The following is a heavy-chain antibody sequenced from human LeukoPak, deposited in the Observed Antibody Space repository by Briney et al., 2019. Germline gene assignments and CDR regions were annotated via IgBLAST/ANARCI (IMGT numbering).Heavy chain of an antibody. J-gene: IGHJ4*02. CDR1: GGSISSSSYY. CDR2: IYYSGST. CDR3: ARVGLGSSWDRYYFDY. Sequence: SETLSLTCTVSGGSISSSSYYWGWIRQPPGKGLEWIGSIYYSGSTYYNPSLKSRVTISVDTSKNQFSLKLSSATAADTAVYYCARVGLGSSWDRYYFDYWGQGTLVTVSS. D-gene: IGHD6-13*01. V-gene: IGHV4-39*07.